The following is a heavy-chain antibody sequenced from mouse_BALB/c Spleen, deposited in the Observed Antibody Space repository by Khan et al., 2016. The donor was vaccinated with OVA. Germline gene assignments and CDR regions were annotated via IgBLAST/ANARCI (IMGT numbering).Heavy chain of an antibody. CDR2: INPTSGYT. J-gene: IGHJ2*01. V-gene: IGHV1-7*01. CDR1: GYTFTSYW. Sequence: VQLQQSGAELAKPGASVKMSCKASGYTFTSYWMHWVKQRPGQGLEWIGYINPTSGYTDYNEKFKDKATFSAAKSSSTAYMQLSSLTSEDAAVLYCTRDRIDYWGQGTTLTVSS. CDR3: TRDRIDY.